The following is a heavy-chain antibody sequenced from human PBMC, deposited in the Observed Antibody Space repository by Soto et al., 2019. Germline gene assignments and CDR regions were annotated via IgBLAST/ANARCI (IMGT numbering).Heavy chain of an antibody. CDR1: GGSISSYY. J-gene: IGHJ5*02. CDR3: ARAILAAGPTWLDT. V-gene: IGHV4-59*01. CDR2: IYYSGST. D-gene: IGHD6-13*01. Sequence: SETLSLTCTVSGGSISSYYWSWIRQPPGKGLEWIGYIYYSGSTNYNPSLKSRVTISVDTSKNQFSLKLSSVTAADTAVYYCARAILAAGPTWLDTCGQDALLTISS.